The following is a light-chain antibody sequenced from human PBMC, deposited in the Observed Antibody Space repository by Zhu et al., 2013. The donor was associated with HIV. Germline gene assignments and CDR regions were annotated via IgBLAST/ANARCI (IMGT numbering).Light chain of an antibody. CDR2: GAS. CDR1: QSVGSTF. CDR3: QQYGNSPMYT. V-gene: IGKV3-20*01. J-gene: IGKJ2*01. Sequence: EVVLMQSPGTLSLSPGERATLSCGASQSVGSTFLAWYQQKPGQAPRLLIYGASTRATGIPDRFSGSGSGTDFTLTISRLETEDFAVYSCQQYGNSPMYTFGQGTKLEI.